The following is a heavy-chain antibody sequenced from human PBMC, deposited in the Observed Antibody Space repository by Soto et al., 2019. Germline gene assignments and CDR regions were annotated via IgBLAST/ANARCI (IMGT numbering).Heavy chain of an antibody. D-gene: IGHD6-19*01. CDR1: GGSISGSHYH. V-gene: IGHV4-39*01. CDR2: IHYSGRV. CDR3: SLTPPIEVAVPDF. J-gene: IGHJ4*01. Sequence: PSETLSLTCTVSGGSISGSHYHWGWIRQPPGKGLEWIGSIHYSGRVFYKSSLLGRVTISVDTSKNQFSLDLNSVTATETAVYYFSLTPPIEVAVPDFCGQGTLVTVSS.